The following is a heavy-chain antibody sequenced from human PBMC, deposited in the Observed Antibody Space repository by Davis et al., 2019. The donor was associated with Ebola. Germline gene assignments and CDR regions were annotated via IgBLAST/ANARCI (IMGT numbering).Heavy chain of an antibody. CDR1: GFFFSTYA. CDR3: ARLRISAAGPQYFYGMDV. Sequence: PGGSLRLSCVGSGFFFSTYAMHWVRQAPGKGLEWLAVMQYDGSDRPYAASVKGRFTISRDHSKNTLYRHMDSLRPEDTAVYYCARLRISAAGPQYFYGMDVWGQGTTVSVSS. D-gene: IGHD6-13*01. V-gene: IGHV3-30*04. CDR2: MQYDGSDR. J-gene: IGHJ6*02.